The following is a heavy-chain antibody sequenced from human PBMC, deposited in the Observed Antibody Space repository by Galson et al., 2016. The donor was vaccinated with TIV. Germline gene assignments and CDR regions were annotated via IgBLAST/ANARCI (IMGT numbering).Heavy chain of an antibody. CDR2: IFYVGNT. CDR3: ARDFGMTLARGVLSWFDL. D-gene: IGHD3-10*01. J-gene: IGHJ5*02. CDR1: GYSISDSTYY. Sequence: SETLSLTCTVSGYSISDSTYYWGWVRQPPGKNLEWVGSIFYVGNTFYSPSLKSRLTMSVDTSKNQFSLRLSSVTAADTAIYYCARDFGMTLARGVLSWFDLWGQGTLVTVAS. V-gene: IGHV4-39*07.